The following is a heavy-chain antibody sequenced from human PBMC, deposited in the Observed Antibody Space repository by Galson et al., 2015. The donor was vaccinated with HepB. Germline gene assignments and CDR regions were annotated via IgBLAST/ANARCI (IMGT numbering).Heavy chain of an antibody. CDR2: ISGSNGNT. CDR3: ARGGTYGDLRRYFDY. V-gene: IGHV1-18*04. CDR1: GYTFSNYG. Sequence: SVKVSCKASGYTFSNYGIDWVRQAPGQGLEWMGWISGSNGNTNFAQKFQGRVTMTTYTPTSTAYMALRSLTFDDTAVYYCARGGTYGDLRRYFDYWGQGTLVTVSS. D-gene: IGHD4-17*01. J-gene: IGHJ4*02.